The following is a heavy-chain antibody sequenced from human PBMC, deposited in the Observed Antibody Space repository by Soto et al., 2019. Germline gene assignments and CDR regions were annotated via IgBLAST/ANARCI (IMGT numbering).Heavy chain of an antibody. V-gene: IGHV3-30*18. J-gene: IGHJ6*02. CDR2: ISYDGSNK. D-gene: IGHD3-3*01. CDR1: GFTFSSYG. Sequence: QVQLVESGGGVVQPGRSLRLSCAASGFTFSSYGMHWVRQAPGKGLEWVAVISYDGSNKYYADSVKGRFTISRDNSKNTLYLQMNSLRAEDTAVYYCAKVFVERWLKGDYYYYYGMDVWGQGTTVTVSS. CDR3: AKVFVERWLKGDYYYYYGMDV.